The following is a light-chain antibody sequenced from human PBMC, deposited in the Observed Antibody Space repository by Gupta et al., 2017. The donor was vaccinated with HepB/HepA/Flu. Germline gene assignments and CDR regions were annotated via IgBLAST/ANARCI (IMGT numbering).Light chain of an antibody. J-gene: IGKJ2*02. V-gene: IGKV1-39*01. Sequence: DIQMTQSPSSLSASVGDRVTITCRASQSISSYLNWYQQKPGKAPKLLIYAASSLKSGVPSRFSGSGSGTDFTLTISRLQPEDFATYYCQHRHSTPSNFGQGTKVDIK. CDR3: QHRHSTPSN. CDR1: QSISSY. CDR2: AAS.